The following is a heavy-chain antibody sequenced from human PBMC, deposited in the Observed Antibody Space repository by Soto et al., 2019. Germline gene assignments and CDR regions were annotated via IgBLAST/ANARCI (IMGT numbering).Heavy chain of an antibody. CDR3: GKHGGDSAYYYFDY. CDR2: ISNGGGST. CDR1: GFSFDDYG. J-gene: IGHJ4*02. Sequence: GGSLRLSCAASGFSFDDYGMNWVRQAPGKGLEWVSGISNGGGSTYYADSVKGRFTISRDNSKNTLYLQMNSLRAEDTDVYYCGKHGGDSAYYYFDYWGQGTLVTVSS. D-gene: IGHD2-21*01. V-gene: IGHV3-23*01.